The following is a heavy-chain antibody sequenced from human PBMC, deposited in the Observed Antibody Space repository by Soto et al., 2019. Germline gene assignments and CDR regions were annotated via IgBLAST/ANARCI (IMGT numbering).Heavy chain of an antibody. CDR1: GFTFSNAW. CDR2: IKSKTDGGTT. CDR3: ARDHPQQLVPPFDY. D-gene: IGHD6-13*01. J-gene: IGHJ4*02. V-gene: IGHV3-15*01. Sequence: EVQLVESGGGLVKPGGSLRLSCAASGFTFSNAWMSWVRQAPGKGLEWVGRIKSKTDGGTTDYAAPVKGRFTISRDDSKNTLYLQMNSLRAEDTAVYYCARDHPQQLVPPFDYWGQGTLVTVSS.